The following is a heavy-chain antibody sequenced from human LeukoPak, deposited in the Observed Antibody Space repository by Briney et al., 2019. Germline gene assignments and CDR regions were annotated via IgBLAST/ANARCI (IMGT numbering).Heavy chain of an antibody. CDR1: GFTFSSYA. V-gene: IGHV3-30-3*01. D-gene: IGHD4-17*01. CDR3: AKVPPPTYGDQDDY. Sequence: GGSLRLSCAASGFTFSSYAMHWVRQAPGKGLEWVAVISYDGSNKYYADSVKGRFTISRDNSKNTLYLQMNSLRAEDTAVYYCAKVPPPTYGDQDDYWGQGTLVTVSS. J-gene: IGHJ4*02. CDR2: ISYDGSNK.